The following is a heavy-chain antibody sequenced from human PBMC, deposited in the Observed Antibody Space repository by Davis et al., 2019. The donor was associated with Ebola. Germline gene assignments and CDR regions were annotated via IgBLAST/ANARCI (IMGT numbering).Heavy chain of an antibody. CDR3: ARSRMVRGVRGFFDL. CDR2: IYYSGST. CDR1: GGSISSGDYY. D-gene: IGHD3-10*01. V-gene: IGHV4-30-4*01. J-gene: IGHJ2*01. Sequence: PSETLSLTCTVSGGSISSGDYYWSWIRQPPGKGLEWIGYIYYSGSTYYNPSLKSRVTISVDTSKNQFSLKLSSVTAADTAVYYCARSRMVRGVRGFFDLWGRGTLVTVSS.